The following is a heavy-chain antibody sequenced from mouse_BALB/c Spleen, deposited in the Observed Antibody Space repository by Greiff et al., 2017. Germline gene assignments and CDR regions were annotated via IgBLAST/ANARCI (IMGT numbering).Heavy chain of an antibody. CDR1: GFTFSDYG. Sequence: EVQVVESGGGLVQPGGSRKLSCAASGFTFSDYGMAWVRQAPGKGPEWVAFISNLAYSIYYADTVTGLFTISRENAKNTLYLEMSSLRSEDTAMYYCARDRYDGYYAMDYWGQGTSVTVSS. J-gene: IGHJ4*01. V-gene: IGHV5-15*02. D-gene: IGHD2-14*01. CDR2: ISNLAYSI. CDR3: ARDRYDGYYAMDY.